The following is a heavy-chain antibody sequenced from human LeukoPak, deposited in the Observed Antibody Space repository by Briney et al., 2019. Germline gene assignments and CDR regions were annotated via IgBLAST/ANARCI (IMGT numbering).Heavy chain of an antibody. CDR1: GFTFNFNS. D-gene: IGHD2-8*01. Sequence: PGGSLRLSCAASGFTFNFNSMHWVRQGPGRGLVWVSRIKRDGSGTTYADSVKGRVTISRDNAKNTLYLQMNSLRAEDTAVYYCARSNGFGMDVWGQGTTVTVSS. CDR2: IKRDGSGT. J-gene: IGHJ6*02. V-gene: IGHV3-74*01. CDR3: ARSNGFGMDV.